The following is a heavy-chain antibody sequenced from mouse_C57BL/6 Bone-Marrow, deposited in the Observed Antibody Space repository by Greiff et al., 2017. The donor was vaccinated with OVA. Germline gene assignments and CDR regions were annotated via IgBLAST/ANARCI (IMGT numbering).Heavy chain of an antibody. Sequence: VQLQESGAELVRPGTSVKVSCKASGYAFTNYLIEWVKQRPGQGLEWIGVINPGSGGTNYNEKFKGKATLTAAKSSSTAYMQLSSLTSEDSAVYFCARYRWLLSAMDYWGQGTSVTVSS. V-gene: IGHV1-54*01. J-gene: IGHJ4*01. D-gene: IGHD2-3*01. CDR2: INPGSGGT. CDR1: GYAFTNYL. CDR3: ARYRWLLSAMDY.